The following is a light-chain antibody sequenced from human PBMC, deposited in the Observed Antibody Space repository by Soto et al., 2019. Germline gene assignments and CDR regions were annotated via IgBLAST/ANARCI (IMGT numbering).Light chain of an antibody. CDR3: QQYHNWPPRT. Sequence: EIVMTQSPATLSVSPGERATLSCRASQSVTSNLAWYQQKPGQTPRLLIYGAFIRATGIPARFSGSGSGTEFTLSISSLQSEDFAVYYCQQYHNWPPRTFGQGTKVDIK. V-gene: IGKV3-15*01. CDR2: GAF. J-gene: IGKJ1*01. CDR1: QSVTSN.